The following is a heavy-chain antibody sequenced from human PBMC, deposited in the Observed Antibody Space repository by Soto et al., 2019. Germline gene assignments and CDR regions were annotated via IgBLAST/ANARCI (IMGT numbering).Heavy chain of an antibody. D-gene: IGHD6-13*01. Sequence: GGSLRLSCAASGFTVSSNYMSWVRQAPGKGLEWVSVIYSGGSTYYADSVKGRFTISRDNSKNTLYLQMNSLRAEDTAVYYCARDLISIAAAGTWAYGMDVWGQGTTVTVSS. CDR3: ARDLISIAAAGTWAYGMDV. V-gene: IGHV3-66*01. J-gene: IGHJ6*02. CDR2: IYSGGST. CDR1: GFTVSSNY.